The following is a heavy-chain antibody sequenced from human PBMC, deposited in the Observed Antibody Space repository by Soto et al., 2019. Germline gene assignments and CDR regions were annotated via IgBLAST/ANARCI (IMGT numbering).Heavy chain of an antibody. CDR3: ARVCSSSKLYYFDY. J-gene: IGHJ4*02. Sequence: KTSETLSLTCTVSGGSISSYYWSWIRQPAGKGLEWIGRIYTSGSTNYNPSLKSRVTMSVDTSKNQFSLKLSSVTAADTAVYYCARVCSSSKLYYFDYWGQGTLVTVSS. CDR1: GGSISSYY. V-gene: IGHV4-4*07. D-gene: IGHD6-6*01. CDR2: IYTSGST.